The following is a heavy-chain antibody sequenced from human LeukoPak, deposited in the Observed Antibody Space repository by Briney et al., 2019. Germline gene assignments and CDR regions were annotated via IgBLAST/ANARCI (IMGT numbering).Heavy chain of an antibody. Sequence: GGSLRLSCAASGFTFSSYAMSWVRQAPGKGLEWVSAISGSGGSTYYADSVKGRFTISRDNSKNTLYLQMNSLRAEDTAVYYCAKDLYYYGSGSYPAEYWGQGTLVTVPS. CDR1: GFTFSSYA. J-gene: IGHJ4*02. V-gene: IGHV3-23*01. D-gene: IGHD3-10*01. CDR2: ISGSGGST. CDR3: AKDLYYYGSGSYPAEY.